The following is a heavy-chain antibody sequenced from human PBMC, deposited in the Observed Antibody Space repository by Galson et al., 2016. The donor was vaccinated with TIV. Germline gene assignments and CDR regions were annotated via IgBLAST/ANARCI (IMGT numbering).Heavy chain of an antibody. Sequence: SCKASGGTFISYGVSWVRQAPGQGLEWMGGIIPVFGTANYAQKFQGRVTITADQSTRTDYMELSSLRSEDTAVYYCARRTNSGPYNWFDSWGQGTLVTVSS. CDR1: GGTFISYG. D-gene: IGHD1-26*01. CDR3: ARRTNSGPYNWFDS. V-gene: IGHV1-69*01. J-gene: IGHJ5*01. CDR2: IIPVFGTA.